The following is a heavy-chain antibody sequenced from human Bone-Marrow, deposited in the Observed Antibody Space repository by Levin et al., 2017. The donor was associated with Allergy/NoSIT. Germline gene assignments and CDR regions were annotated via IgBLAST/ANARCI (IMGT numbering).Heavy chain of an antibody. Sequence: ASVKVSCKVFGSTLSKFSVNWVRQSPGEGLEWMGRLDPDTDETDNGQKFQGRVTVTEDTSTDTGYLELSGLRSDDTAVYYCARDRKADRSPPDVSWFDPWGQGTLVTVSS. J-gene: IGHJ5*02. V-gene: IGHV1-24*01. CDR3: ARDRKADRSPPDVSWFDP. D-gene: IGHD1-14*01. CDR2: LDPDTDET. CDR1: GSTLSKFS.